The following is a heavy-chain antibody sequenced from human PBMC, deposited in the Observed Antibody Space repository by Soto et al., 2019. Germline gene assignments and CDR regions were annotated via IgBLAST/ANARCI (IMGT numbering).Heavy chain of an antibody. J-gene: IGHJ6*02. CDR1: GGSVSSGSYY. D-gene: IGHD5-12*01. CDR2: IYYSGST. CDR3: ARAYGGFDNGLDV. V-gene: IGHV4-61*01. Sequence: KPSETLSLTCTVSGGSVSSGSYYWSWIRQPPGKGLEWIGYIYYSGSTNYNPSLKSRVTISVDMSKNQFSLKLSSVIAADTAVYYCARAYGGFDNGLDVWGQGTAVTVSS.